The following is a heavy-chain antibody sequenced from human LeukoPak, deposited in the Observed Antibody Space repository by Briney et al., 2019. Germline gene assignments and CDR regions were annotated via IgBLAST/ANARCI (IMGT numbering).Heavy chain of an antibody. V-gene: IGHV4-59*01. CDR1: GGSISGYH. J-gene: IGHJ4*02. Sequence: PETLSLTCTVSGGSISGYHWSWIRQPPGKGLEWIGYIFYSGSTNYNPSLKNRVTISGDTSKNQFSLELSSVTTADTAVYYCARGAVAGQDFDYWGQGTLVTVSS. CDR3: ARGAVAGQDFDY. D-gene: IGHD6-19*01. CDR2: IFYSGST.